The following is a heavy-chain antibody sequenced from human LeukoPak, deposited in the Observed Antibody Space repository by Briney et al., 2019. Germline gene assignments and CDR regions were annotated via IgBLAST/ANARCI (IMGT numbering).Heavy chain of an antibody. CDR3: ARVYLQGLVCVFSPLDRCDDAFDI. CDR2: IYYSGST. J-gene: IGHJ3*02. D-gene: IGHD6-19*01. CDR1: GGSISSSSYY. Sequence: PSETLSLTCTVSGGSISSSSYYWCWIRQPPGKGLEWIGSIYYSGSTYYNPSLKSRVTISVDTSKNQFSLKLSSVTAADTAVYYCARVYLQGLVCVFSPLDRCDDAFDIWGQGTMVTVSS. V-gene: IGHV4-39*07.